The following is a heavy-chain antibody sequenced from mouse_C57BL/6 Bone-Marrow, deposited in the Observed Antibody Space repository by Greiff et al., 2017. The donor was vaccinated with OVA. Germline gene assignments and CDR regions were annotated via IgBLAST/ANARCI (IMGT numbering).Heavy chain of an antibody. V-gene: IGHV1-63*01. CDR1: GYTFTNYW. D-gene: IGHD3-2*02. Sequence: VKLQESGAELVRPGTSVKMSCKASGYTFTNYWIGWAKQRPGHGLEWIGDIYPGGGYTNYNEKFKGKATLTADKSSSTAYMQFSSLTSEDAAIYYCATDSSGYWFAYWGQGTLVTVSA. CDR2: IYPGGGYT. J-gene: IGHJ3*01. CDR3: ATDSSGYWFAY.